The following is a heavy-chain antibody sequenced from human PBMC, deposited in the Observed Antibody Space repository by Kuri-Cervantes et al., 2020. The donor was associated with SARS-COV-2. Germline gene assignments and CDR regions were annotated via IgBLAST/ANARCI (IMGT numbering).Heavy chain of an antibody. CDR2: INPNSGGT. D-gene: IGHD4-11*01. CDR3: ARDRRISYSNYWRDYYYYMDV. V-gene: IGHV1-2*02. CDR1: GYTFTGYY. J-gene: IGHJ6*03. Sequence: ASVKVSCKASGYTFTGYYMHWVRQAPGQGLEWMGWINPNSGGTNYAQKFQGRVTMTRDTSISTAYMELSRLRSDDTAVYYCARDRRISYSNYWRDYYYYMDVWGKGTTVTVSS.